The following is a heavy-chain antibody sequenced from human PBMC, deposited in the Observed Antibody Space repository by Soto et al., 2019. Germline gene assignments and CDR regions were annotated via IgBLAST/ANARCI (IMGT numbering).Heavy chain of an antibody. J-gene: IGHJ4*02. V-gene: IGHV3-23*01. CDR2: IGGSGGSP. CDR3: AKEGTSGLYYFDY. D-gene: IGHD6-19*01. Sequence: EVQLFESGGGLVHPGGSLRLSCAASGFTFSNYAMKWVRQAPGKGLEWVSTIGGSGGSPYYADSVKGRFTISRDNSKNTLYLQINSLRAGDSAIYYCAKEGTSGLYYFDYWGQGTLVTVSS. CDR1: GFTFSNYA.